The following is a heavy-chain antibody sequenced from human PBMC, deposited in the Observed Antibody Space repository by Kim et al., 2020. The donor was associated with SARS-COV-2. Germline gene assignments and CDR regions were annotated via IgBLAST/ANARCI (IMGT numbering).Heavy chain of an antibody. CDR2: INGDGTTT. CDR1: GFTFSSYW. J-gene: IGHJ4*02. D-gene: IGHD6-6*01. CDR3: TRGGGQLVAYGLDQ. V-gene: IGHV3-74*01. Sequence: GGSLRLSCVVSGFTFSSYWMHWVRQAPGKGLVWVSRINGDGTTTTYADSVKGRFTISRDNAKNTLFLQVNSLSADDTAVYYCTRGGGQLVAYGLDQWGQGTLVTVSS.